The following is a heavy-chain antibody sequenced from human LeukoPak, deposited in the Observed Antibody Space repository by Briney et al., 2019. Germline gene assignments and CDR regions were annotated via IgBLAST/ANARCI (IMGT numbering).Heavy chain of an antibody. J-gene: IGHJ4*02. CDR3: ARDLNCSGGSCFTRSFVLYY. D-gene: IGHD2-15*01. CDR1: GFTFSSYS. V-gene: IGHV3-21*01. Sequence: GGSLRLSCAASGFTFSSYSMNWVRQAPGKGLEWVSSISSSSSYIYYADSVKGRFTISRDNAKNSLYLQMNSLRAEDTAVYYCARDLNCSGGSCFTRSFVLYYWGQGTLVTVSS. CDR2: ISSSSSYI.